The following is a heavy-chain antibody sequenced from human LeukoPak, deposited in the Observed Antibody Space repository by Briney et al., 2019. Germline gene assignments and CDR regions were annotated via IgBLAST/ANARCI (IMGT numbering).Heavy chain of an antibody. Sequence: GGSLRLSCAASGFTFNRYNMNWVRQAPGKGLEWVSSISTSSSYIYYADSVRGRFTISRDNAKNSLYLQMNSLRAEDTAVYYCAKDATMVLGVMGIDYWGQGTLVTVSS. D-gene: IGHD3-10*01. V-gene: IGHV3-21*04. CDR2: ISTSSSYI. J-gene: IGHJ4*02. CDR1: GFTFNRYN. CDR3: AKDATMVLGVMGIDY.